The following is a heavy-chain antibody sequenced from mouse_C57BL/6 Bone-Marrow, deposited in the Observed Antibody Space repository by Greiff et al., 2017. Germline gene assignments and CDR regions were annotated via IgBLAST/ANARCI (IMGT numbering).Heavy chain of an antibody. CDR3: ATSRWGGY. CDR2: IDPENGDT. CDR1: GFNIKDDY. Sequence: EVQLQQSGAELVRPGASVKLSCKASGFNIKDDYMHWVKQRPEQGLEWIVGIDPENGDTEYASKFQGKATITAYTSSNTAYLQLSSLTSEDTAVYYCATSRWGGYWGQGTLVTVSA. V-gene: IGHV14-4*01. D-gene: IGHD4-1*01. J-gene: IGHJ3*01.